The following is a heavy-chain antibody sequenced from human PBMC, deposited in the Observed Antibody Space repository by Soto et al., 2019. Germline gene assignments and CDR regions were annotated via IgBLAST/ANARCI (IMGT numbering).Heavy chain of an antibody. CDR2: TNHNGIT. D-gene: IGHD6-25*01. CDR1: GGSLSGYY. Sequence: QVQLHQWGAGLLKPSEALSLTCGVYGGSLSGYYWSWFRQPPGKGLEWIGETNHNGITTYNPSLKSRVPISIDTSKNQFSLKLSSVTAADTAVYFCTKGLGGFPENWGQGTLVTVSS. J-gene: IGHJ4*02. CDR3: TKGLGGFPEN. V-gene: IGHV4-34*01.